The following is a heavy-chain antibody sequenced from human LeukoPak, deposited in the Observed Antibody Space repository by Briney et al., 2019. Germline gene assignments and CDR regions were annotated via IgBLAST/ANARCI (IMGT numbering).Heavy chain of an antibody. CDR3: ARVFREEAVAGSDWFDP. J-gene: IGHJ5*02. CDR2: TYYRSKWYN. V-gene: IGHV6-1*01. D-gene: IGHD6-19*01. Sequence: SRDLEWLGRTYYRSKWYNDYADSVKRRTTINPDTTKTQYSLQLHSVTTEDLAVYYCARVFREEAVAGSDWFDPWGQGTLVTVSS.